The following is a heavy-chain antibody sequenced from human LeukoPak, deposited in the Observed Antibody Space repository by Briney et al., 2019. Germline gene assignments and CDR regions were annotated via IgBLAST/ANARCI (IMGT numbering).Heavy chain of an antibody. CDR2: IKQDGSEK. CDR3: ARYSGNNYLGIDD. CDR1: GFTFSSYW. Sequence: GGSLRLSCAASGFTFSSYWMSWVRQAPGKGLEWVANIKQDGSEKYYVDSVRGRFTISRDNAKNSLYLQMNSLRAEDTALYYCARYSGNNYLGIDDWGQGTLVTVSS. J-gene: IGHJ4*02. D-gene: IGHD1-26*01. V-gene: IGHV3-7*01.